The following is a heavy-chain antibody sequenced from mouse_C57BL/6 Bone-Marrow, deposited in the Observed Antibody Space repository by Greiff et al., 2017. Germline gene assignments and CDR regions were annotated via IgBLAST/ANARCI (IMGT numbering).Heavy chain of an antibody. CDR1: GYTFTSYW. D-gene: IGHD2-3*01. J-gene: IGHJ4*01. Sequence: QVQLQQPGAELVKPGASVKMSCKASGYTFTSYWITWVKQRPGQGLEWIGDIYPGSGSTNYNEKFKGKATLTVDTSSSTAYMQLSSLTSEDSAVYYCAREDDCYYLCYAMDYWGQGTSVTVSS. V-gene: IGHV1-55*01. CDR3: AREDDCYYLCYAMDY. CDR2: IYPGSGST.